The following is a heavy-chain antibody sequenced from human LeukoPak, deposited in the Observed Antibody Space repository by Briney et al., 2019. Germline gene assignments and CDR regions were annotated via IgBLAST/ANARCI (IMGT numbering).Heavy chain of an antibody. CDR2: ISSSSSYI. J-gene: IGHJ4*02. D-gene: IGHD6-19*01. Sequence: GGSLRLSCAASGFTFSSYSMNWVRQAPGKGLEWVSSISSSSSYIYYAGSVKGRFTISRDNAKNSLYLQMNSLRAEDTAVYYCARDRKGSGFPFDYWGQGTLVTVSS. CDR3: ARDRKGSGFPFDY. CDR1: GFTFSSYS. V-gene: IGHV3-21*01.